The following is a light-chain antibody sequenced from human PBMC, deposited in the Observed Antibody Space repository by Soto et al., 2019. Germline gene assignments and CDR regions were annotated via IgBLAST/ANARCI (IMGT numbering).Light chain of an antibody. CDR1: DIESKA. V-gene: IGLV3-21*02. CDR3: QVWDRSSDQWV. CDR2: DYS. J-gene: IGLJ3*02. Sequence: SYVLTQPPSVSVAPGQTARITCGGDDIESKAVNWFQQRSAQAPVLVVYDYSDGPSGIPERFSGSNSGNTATLTISTVEAGDEADYYCQVWDRSSDQWVFGGGTKLTVL.